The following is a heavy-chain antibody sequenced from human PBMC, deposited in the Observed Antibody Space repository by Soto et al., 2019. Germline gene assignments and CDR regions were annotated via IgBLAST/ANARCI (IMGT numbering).Heavy chain of an antibody. CDR2: IWYDGSNK. D-gene: IGHD2-2*02. CDR3: ARGRRYCSSTSCYSPPEYYYMDV. Sequence: VAVIWYDGSNKYYADSVKGRFTISRDNSKNTLYLQMNSLRAEDTAVYYCARGRRYCSSTSCYSPPEYYYMDVWGKGTTVTVSS. J-gene: IGHJ6*03. V-gene: IGHV3-33*01.